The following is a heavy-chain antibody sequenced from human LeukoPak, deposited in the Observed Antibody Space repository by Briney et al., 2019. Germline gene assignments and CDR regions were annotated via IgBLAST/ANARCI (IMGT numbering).Heavy chain of an antibody. V-gene: IGHV3-30*03. CDR3: ARIHGSDAFDI. Sequence: GGSLRLSCAASGFTFSRCGMTWVRQAPGKGLEWVAVISYDGSNKYYADSVKGRFTISRDNSKNTLYLQMNSLRAEDTAVYYCARIHGSDAFDIWGQGTMVTVSS. D-gene: IGHD6-25*01. J-gene: IGHJ3*02. CDR2: ISYDGSNK. CDR1: GFTFSRCG.